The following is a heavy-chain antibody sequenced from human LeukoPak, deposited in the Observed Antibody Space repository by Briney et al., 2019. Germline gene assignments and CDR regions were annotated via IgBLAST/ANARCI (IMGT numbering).Heavy chain of an antibody. Sequence: SETLSLTCTVSGGSISSYYWSWIRQPPGKGPEWIGYIYYSGSTNYNPSLKSRVTISVDTSKNQFSLKLSSVTAADTAVYFCARGVYIAAAQYGYWGQGTLVTVSS. CDR2: IYYSGST. D-gene: IGHD6-13*01. V-gene: IGHV4-59*01. CDR1: GGSISSYY. CDR3: ARGVYIAAAQYGY. J-gene: IGHJ4*02.